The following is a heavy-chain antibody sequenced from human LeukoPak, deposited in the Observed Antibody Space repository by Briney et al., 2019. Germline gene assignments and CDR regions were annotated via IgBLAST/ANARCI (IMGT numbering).Heavy chain of an antibody. V-gene: IGHV4-61*01. D-gene: IGHD5-12*01. CDR2: IYDTGST. J-gene: IGHJ4*02. CDR3: ARVPSGYDNQFDY. Sequence: SETLSLTCTVSGGSISSSSYYWSWIRQPPGKGLEWIGYIYDTGSTNYNPSLKSRVTISVDTSKNQISLKLSSVTAADTAVYYCARVPSGYDNQFDYWGQGTLVIVSS. CDR1: GGSISSSSYY.